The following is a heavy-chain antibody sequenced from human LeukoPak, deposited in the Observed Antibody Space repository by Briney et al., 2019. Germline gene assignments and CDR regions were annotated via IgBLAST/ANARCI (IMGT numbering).Heavy chain of an antibody. CDR1: GFTFSSYA. D-gene: IGHD3-10*01. CDR2: ISYDGSNK. V-gene: IGHV3-30-3*01. Sequence: GRSLRLSCAASGFTFSSYAMHWVRQAPGKGLEWVAVISYDGSNKYYADSVKGRFTISRDNSKNTLYLQMNSLRAEDTAVYYCATTDGPFSRGVITRGFDYWGQGTLVTVSS. J-gene: IGHJ4*02. CDR3: ATTDGPFSRGVITRGFDY.